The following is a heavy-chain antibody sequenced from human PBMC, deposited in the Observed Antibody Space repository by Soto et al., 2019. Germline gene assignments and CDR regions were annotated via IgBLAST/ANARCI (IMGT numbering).Heavy chain of an antibody. CDR2: IYYSGST. Sequence: SETLSLTCTVSGGSISSSSFHWGWIRQPPGKGLEWIGSIYYSGSTYYSPSLKSRVTISVDTSKNQFSLKLSSVTAADTAVYYCARLGYCSSTSCYVLILDYWGQGTLVTVSS. D-gene: IGHD2-2*01. CDR1: GGSISSSSFH. V-gene: IGHV4-39*07. J-gene: IGHJ4*02. CDR3: ARLGYCSSTSCYVLILDY.